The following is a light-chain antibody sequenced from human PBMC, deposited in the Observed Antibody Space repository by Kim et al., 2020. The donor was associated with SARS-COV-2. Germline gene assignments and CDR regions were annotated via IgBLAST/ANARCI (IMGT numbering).Light chain of an antibody. Sequence: QSVTISCTGTSSEVGGYNYVSWHQQHPGKAPKLMISDVSKRPSGVPGRFSGSKSGNTASLTISGLQAEDEADYYCCSYAGNYTFVFGSGTKVTVL. CDR1: SSEVGGYNY. CDR3: CSYAGNYTFV. CDR2: DVS. V-gene: IGLV2-11*01. J-gene: IGLJ1*01.